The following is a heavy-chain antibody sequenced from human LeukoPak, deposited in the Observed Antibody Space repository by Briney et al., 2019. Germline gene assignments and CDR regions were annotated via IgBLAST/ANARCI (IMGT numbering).Heavy chain of an antibody. CDR1: GYTFTSYD. Sequence: ASVKVSCKASGYTFTSYDINWVRQATGQGLEWLGWMNPNSGTTGYAQKFQGRVTITRNTSISTAYMELSSLRSEDTAVYYCASGKTLYYYMDVWGKGTTVTISS. CDR2: MNPNSGTT. CDR3: ASGKTLYYYMDV. J-gene: IGHJ6*03. V-gene: IGHV1-8*03.